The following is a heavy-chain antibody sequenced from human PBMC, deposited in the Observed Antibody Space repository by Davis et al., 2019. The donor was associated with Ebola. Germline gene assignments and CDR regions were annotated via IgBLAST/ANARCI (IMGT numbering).Heavy chain of an antibody. CDR1: GGSFSGYY. V-gene: IGHV4-34*01. CDR3: ARIFRFLEWSQVVDYYGMDV. D-gene: IGHD3-3*01. J-gene: IGHJ6*02. CDR2: LNHSGST. Sequence: MPSETLSLTCAVYGGSFSGYYWSWIRQPPGKGLEWIGELNHSGSTNYNPSLKSRVTISVDTSKNQFSLKLSSVTAADTAVYYCARIFRFLEWSQVVDYYGMDVWGQGTTVTVSS.